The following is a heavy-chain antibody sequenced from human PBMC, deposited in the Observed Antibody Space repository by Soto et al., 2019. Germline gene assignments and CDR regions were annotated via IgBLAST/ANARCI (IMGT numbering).Heavy chain of an antibody. V-gene: IGHV1-18*01. J-gene: IGHJ4*02. D-gene: IGHD3-16*01. CDR2: ISAYNGNT. Sequence: ASVKVSCKASGYTFTSYGISWVRQAPGQGLEWMGWISAYNGNTNYAQKLQGRVTMTTDTSTSTAYMELRSLRSDDTAVYYCARDISPLGPYEETLFDYWGQGTLVTVSS. CDR1: GYTFTSYG. CDR3: ARDISPLGPYEETLFDY.